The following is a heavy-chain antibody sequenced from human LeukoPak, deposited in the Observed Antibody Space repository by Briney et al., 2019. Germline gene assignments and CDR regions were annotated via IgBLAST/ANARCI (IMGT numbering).Heavy chain of an antibody. Sequence: PGGSLRLSCAASGFTFSTYSMNWVRQAPGKGLEWVSSISSSGDFIYYADSVKGRFTISRDNAENSLYLQMNSQRAEDTAVYYCARVRGVISYSDYWGQGTLVTVSS. CDR3: ARVRGVISYSDY. CDR1: GFTFSTYS. D-gene: IGHD2-21*01. J-gene: IGHJ4*02. CDR2: ISSSGDFI. V-gene: IGHV3-21*01.